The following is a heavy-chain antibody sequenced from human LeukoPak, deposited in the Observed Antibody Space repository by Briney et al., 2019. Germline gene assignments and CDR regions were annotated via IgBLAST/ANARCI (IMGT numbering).Heavy chain of an antibody. V-gene: IGHV3-53*01. D-gene: IGHD3-22*01. J-gene: IGHJ4*02. CDR1: GFSVSSNY. CDR2: IYSGGST. Sequence: GGSLRLSCAASGFSVSSNYMNWVRQAPGKGLEWVSVIYSGGSTYFADSVKGRFTISRDNSKNALYLQMNSLRAEDTAVYYCARGTYHYDNSGHYPISFDCWGQGTLVTVSS. CDR3: ARGTYHYDNSGHYPISFDC.